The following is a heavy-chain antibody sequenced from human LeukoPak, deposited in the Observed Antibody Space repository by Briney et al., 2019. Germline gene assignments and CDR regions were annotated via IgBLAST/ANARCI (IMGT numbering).Heavy chain of an antibody. J-gene: IGHJ4*02. V-gene: IGHV3-30*18. Sequence: GGSLRLSCAASGFTFSTYGMHWVRQAPGKGLEWVAVISYDGRNNYYADSVKGRFTISRDNSKNTLYLQMSSLRDEDTAVYYCAKDESRYCTSDSCYSLDYWGQGTLVTVSS. CDR3: AKDESRYCTSDSCYSLDY. CDR1: GFTFSTYG. D-gene: IGHD2-15*01. CDR2: ISYDGRNN.